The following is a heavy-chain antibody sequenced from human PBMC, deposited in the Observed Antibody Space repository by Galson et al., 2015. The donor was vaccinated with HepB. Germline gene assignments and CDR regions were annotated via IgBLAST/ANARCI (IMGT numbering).Heavy chain of an antibody. V-gene: IGHV4-59*08. J-gene: IGHJ4*02. CDR1: GGSISSYY. CDR3: ARHLYYYDSSGYYVEYYFDY. Sequence: ETLSLTCTVSGGSISSYYWSWIRQPPGKGLEWIGYIYYSGSTNYNPTLKSRVTISVDTSKNQFSLKLSSVTAADTAVYYCARHLYYYDSSGYYVEYYFDYWGQGTLVTVSS. D-gene: IGHD3-22*01. CDR2: IYYSGST.